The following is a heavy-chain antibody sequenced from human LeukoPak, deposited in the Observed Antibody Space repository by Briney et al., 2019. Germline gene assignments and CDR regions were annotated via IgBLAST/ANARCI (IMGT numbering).Heavy chain of an antibody. Sequence: GGSLRLSCAASGFTFSNYWMNWVRQAPGKGMEWVAIIEKDGSEILYVDSVKGRLTISRDNAKNSLYLQMNSLRAEDTAVYYCARDSSSSWYYFDYWGQGTLVTVSS. J-gene: IGHJ4*02. V-gene: IGHV3-7*03. CDR3: ARDSSSSWYYFDY. D-gene: IGHD6-13*01. CDR2: IEKDGSEI. CDR1: GFTFSNYW.